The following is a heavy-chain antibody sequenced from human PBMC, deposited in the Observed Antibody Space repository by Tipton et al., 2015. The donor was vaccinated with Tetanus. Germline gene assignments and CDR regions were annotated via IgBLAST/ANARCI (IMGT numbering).Heavy chain of an antibody. J-gene: IGHJ6*02. CDR2: ISAYNGKT. D-gene: IGHD6-25*01. Sequence: QLVQSGAEVKEPGASVKVSCKASGYNFVNFGISWVRQAPGQGLEWMGWISAYNGKTEYAQRLQGRVTMTTDRSASTAYMDLRRLRSDDTAVYYCARVQEQRIYYYGMDVWGQGTTVTVSS. CDR3: ARVQEQRIYYYGMDV. V-gene: IGHV1-18*01. CDR1: GYNFVNFG.